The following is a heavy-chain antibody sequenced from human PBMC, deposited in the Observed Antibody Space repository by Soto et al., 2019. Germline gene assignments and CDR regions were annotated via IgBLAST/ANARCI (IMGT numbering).Heavy chain of an antibody. V-gene: IGHV1-3*01. Sequence: GASVKVSCKASGYTFTSYAMHWVRQAPGQRLEWMGWINAGNGNTKYSQKFQGRVTITRYTSASTAYMELSSLRSEDTAVYYCARLPSLAFDYGDHGGFDYWGQGTLVTVSS. CDR1: GYTFTSYA. CDR2: INAGNGNT. D-gene: IGHD4-17*01. J-gene: IGHJ4*02. CDR3: ARLPSLAFDYGDHGGFDY.